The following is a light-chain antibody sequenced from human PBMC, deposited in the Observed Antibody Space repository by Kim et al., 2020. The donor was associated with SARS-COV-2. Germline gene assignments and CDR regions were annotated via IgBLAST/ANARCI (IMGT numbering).Light chain of an antibody. Sequence: GQEVTLSCSGSSSNIGNNYVSWYQQLPGTAPKLLIYDNNKRPSGIPDRFSGSTSGTSATLGITGLQTGDEADYYCGTWDDSLSSVVFGGGTKLTVL. CDR1: SSNIGNNY. CDR3: GTWDDSLSSVV. CDR2: DNN. V-gene: IGLV1-51*01. J-gene: IGLJ2*01.